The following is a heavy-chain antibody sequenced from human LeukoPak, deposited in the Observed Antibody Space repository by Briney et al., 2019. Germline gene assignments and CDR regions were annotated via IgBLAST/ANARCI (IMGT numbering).Heavy chain of an antibody. D-gene: IGHD5-12*01. Sequence: ASVKVSCKASGYTFSSYTLSWLRQAPGQGLEWMGWINTYTGTPTYAQGFTGRFVFSLDSSVSTAYLQINILKAEDIAVYYCVRQYSGYESLYFDSWGQGTLVTVSS. CDR2: INTYTGTP. V-gene: IGHV7-4-1*02. CDR1: GYTFSSYT. J-gene: IGHJ4*02. CDR3: VRQYSGYESLYFDS.